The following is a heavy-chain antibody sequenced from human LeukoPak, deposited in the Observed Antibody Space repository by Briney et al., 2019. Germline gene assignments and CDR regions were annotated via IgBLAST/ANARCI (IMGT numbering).Heavy chain of an antibody. CDR1: GFTFDDYA. CDR3: ARAWSASDYPGDN. V-gene: IGHV3-43*02. CDR2: ISGDGGST. Sequence: PSGGSLRLSCAASGFTFDDYAMHWVRQAPGKGLEWVSLISGDGGSTYYADSVKGRFTISRDNSKNSLYLQMNTLRTEDSALYYCARAWSASDYPGDNWGQGSLVTVSS. D-gene: IGHD4-17*01. J-gene: IGHJ4*02.